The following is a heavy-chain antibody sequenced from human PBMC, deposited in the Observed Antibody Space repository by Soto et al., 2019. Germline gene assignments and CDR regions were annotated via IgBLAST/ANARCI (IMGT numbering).Heavy chain of an antibody. Sequence: QVQLVQSGADVTTPGSSVKVSCKTSGGSFGSSAISWVRQAPAQGLEWMGEIIPVFDKAKFAQNFQGRLTITADELPGTMFMELTSLRSEDTAVYFCAIPRSDWGDALELWGLGTFVTVSS. V-gene: IGHV1-69*01. D-gene: IGHD3-16*01. CDR1: GGSFGSSA. J-gene: IGHJ3*01. CDR3: AIPRSDWGDALEL. CDR2: IIPVFDKA.